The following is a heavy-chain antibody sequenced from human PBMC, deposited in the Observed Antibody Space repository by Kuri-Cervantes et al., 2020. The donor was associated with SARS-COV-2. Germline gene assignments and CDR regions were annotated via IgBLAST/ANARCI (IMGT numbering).Heavy chain of an antibody. CDR1: GGSLSGSF. CDR2: VNHNGGA. D-gene: IGHD2-15*01. CDR3: ARLSIKNCSGGSCYSGWRGRENYYYMDV. J-gene: IGHJ6*03. V-gene: IGHV4-34*01. Sequence: GSLRLSCAVYGGSLSGSFWSWIRQSPGKGLEWIGEVNHNGGANYNPSLRSRVTISVDTSKNQFSLKLSSVTAADTAVYYCARLSIKNCSGGSCYSGWRGRENYYYMDVWGKGTTVTVSS.